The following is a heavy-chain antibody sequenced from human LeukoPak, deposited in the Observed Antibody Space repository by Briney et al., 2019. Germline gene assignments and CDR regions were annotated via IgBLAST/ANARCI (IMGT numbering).Heavy chain of an antibody. D-gene: IGHD3-22*01. CDR3: ARDLGQYYDTSDNWFDP. V-gene: IGHV3-48*03. J-gene: IGHJ5*02. CDR1: GFTFSSYE. CDR2: ISSSGSTM. Sequence: PGGSLRLSCAASGFTFSSYEMNWVRQAPGKGLEWVSYISSSGSTMYYADSVKGRFTISRGNAQNSLYLQMNSLRAEDTAVYYCARDLGQYYDTSDNWFDPWGQGTLVTVSS.